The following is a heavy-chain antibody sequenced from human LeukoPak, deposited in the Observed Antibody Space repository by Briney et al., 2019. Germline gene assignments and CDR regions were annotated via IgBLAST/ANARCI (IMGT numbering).Heavy chain of an antibody. J-gene: IGHJ4*02. Sequence: GGSLRLSCKASGFTLGDYAMSWFRQAPGKGLEWVSAISGSGGSTYYADSVKGRFTISRDNSKNTLYLQMNSLRAEDTAVYYCARGLLRFFDWLSDDYFATGGRGTWVTV. CDR2: ISGSGGST. CDR1: GFTLGDYA. CDR3: ARGLLRFFDWLSDDYFAT. V-gene: IGHV3-23*01. D-gene: IGHD3-9*01.